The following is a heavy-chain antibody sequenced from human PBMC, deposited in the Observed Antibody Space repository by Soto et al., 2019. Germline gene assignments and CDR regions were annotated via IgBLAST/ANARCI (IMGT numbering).Heavy chain of an antibody. D-gene: IGHD3-16*02. CDR1: GFTFSSYS. CDR2: ISSSSSTI. Sequence: GGSLRLSCAASGFTFSSYSMNWVRQAPGKGLEWVSYISSSSSTIYYADSVKGRFTISRDNAKNSLYLQMNSLRAEDTAVYYCARVTGTYDYIWGSYRYSLSSGFDYWGQGTLVTVSS. J-gene: IGHJ4*02. CDR3: ARVTGTYDYIWGSYRYSLSSGFDY. V-gene: IGHV3-48*01.